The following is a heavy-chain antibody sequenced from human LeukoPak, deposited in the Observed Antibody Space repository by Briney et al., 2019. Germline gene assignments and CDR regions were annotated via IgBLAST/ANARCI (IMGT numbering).Heavy chain of an antibody. V-gene: IGHV4-59*08. CDR1: GGSISSYY. D-gene: IGHD1-26*01. Sequence: SETLSLTCTVSGGSISSYYWSWIRQPPGKGLEWIGDIYYSGSTNYDPSLKSRVTISVDTSKNQFSLRLSSVTAADTAVYYSARLASGSYGPLTPFDYWGQGTLVTVSS. CDR3: ARLASGSYGPLTPFDY. CDR2: IYYSGST. J-gene: IGHJ4*02.